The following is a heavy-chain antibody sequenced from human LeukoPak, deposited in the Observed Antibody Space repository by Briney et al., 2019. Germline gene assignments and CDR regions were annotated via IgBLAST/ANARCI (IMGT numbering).Heavy chain of an antibody. CDR2: ISYDGSNK. CDR1: GFTFSSYG. J-gene: IGHJ6*02. Sequence: GRSLRLSCAASGFTFSSYGMHWVRQAPGKGLEWVAVISYDGSNKYYADSVKGRFTISRDNSKNTLYLQMNSLRAEDTAVYYCAKSLVQEQQLVRLYYYYGMDVWGQGTTVTVSS. D-gene: IGHD6-13*01. CDR3: AKSLVQEQQLVRLYYYYGMDV. V-gene: IGHV3-30*18.